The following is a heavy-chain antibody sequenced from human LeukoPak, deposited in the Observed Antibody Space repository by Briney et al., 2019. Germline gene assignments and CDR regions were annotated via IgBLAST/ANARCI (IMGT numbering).Heavy chain of an antibody. CDR2: IIPIFGTA. CDR1: GGTFSSYG. V-gene: IGHV1-69*13. J-gene: IGHJ5*02. CDR3: ARGPLGWLQSNWFDP. D-gene: IGHD5-24*01. Sequence: GASVKVSCKASGGTFSSYGISWVRQAPGQGLEWMGGIIPIFGTANYAQKFQGRVTITADESTSTAYMELSSLRSEDTAVYYCARGPLGWLQSNWFDPWGQGTLVTVSS.